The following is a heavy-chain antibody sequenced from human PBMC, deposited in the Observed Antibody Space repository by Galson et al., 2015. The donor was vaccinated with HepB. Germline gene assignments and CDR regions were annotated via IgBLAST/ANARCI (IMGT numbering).Heavy chain of an antibody. D-gene: IGHD3-10*01. CDR1: GFIFGTYS. CDR2: ISYDANNK. V-gene: IGHV3-30-3*01. Sequence: SLRLSCAASGFIFGTYSMHWVRQAPGKGLEWVALISYDANNKYYSDSVKGRFTISRDNSKNTLYLQMNTLSPEDAAVYYCVRGGTYYTSGSYSPFDPWGQGTLVIVSS. CDR3: VRGGTYYTSGSYSPFDP. J-gene: IGHJ5*02.